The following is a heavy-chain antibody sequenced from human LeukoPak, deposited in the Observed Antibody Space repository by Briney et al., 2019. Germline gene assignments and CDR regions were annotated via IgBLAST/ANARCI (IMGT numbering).Heavy chain of an antibody. J-gene: IGHJ4*02. Sequence: SETLSLTCTVSGGSISSYYWSWIRQPPGKGLEWIGYIYYSGSTNYNPSLKSRVTISVDTSKNQFSLKLSSVTAADTAVYYCARTRAKPVEDGYYFDYWGQGTLVTVSS. CDR1: GGSISSYY. CDR3: ARTRAKPVEDGYYFDY. D-gene: IGHD6-19*01. CDR2: IYYSGST. V-gene: IGHV4-59*01.